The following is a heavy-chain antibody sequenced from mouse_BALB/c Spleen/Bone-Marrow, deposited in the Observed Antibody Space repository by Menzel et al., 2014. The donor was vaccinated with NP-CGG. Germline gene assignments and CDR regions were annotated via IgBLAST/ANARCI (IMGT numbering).Heavy chain of an antibody. Sequence: EVMLVESGPDLVKPSQSLSLTCTVTGYSITSGYCWHWIRQFPGNKLEWMGYIHYSGNTDYNPSLKSRTSITRDTSKNQFFLQLNSVTTEDTATYYCVRETKVVADFDYWGQGTTLTVSS. D-gene: IGHD1-1*01. V-gene: IGHV3-1*02. CDR2: IHYSGNT. CDR3: VRETKVVADFDY. J-gene: IGHJ2*01. CDR1: GYSITSGYC.